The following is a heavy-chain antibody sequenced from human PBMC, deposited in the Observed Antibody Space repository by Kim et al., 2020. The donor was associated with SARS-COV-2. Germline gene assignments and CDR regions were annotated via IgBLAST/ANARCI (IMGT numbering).Heavy chain of an antibody. D-gene: IGHD3-22*01. CDR2: ISWGGGST. V-gene: IGHV3-43D*04. CDR3: AKDHSSGYYEGRYYYYGMDG. J-gene: IGHJ6*02. CDR1: GFTFDGYA. Sequence: GGSLRLSCAASGFTFDGYAMHWVRQAPGKGLEWVSLISWGGGSTYYADSVKGRFTISRDNSKNSLYLQMNSLRAEDTALYYCAKDHSSGYYEGRYYYYGMDGWRRRTTVTDS.